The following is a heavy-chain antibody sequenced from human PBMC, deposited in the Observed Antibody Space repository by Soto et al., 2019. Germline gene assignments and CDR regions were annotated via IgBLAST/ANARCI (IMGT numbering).Heavy chain of an antibody. CDR2: FDPEDGET. D-gene: IGHD5-12*01. CDR3: ATDGDGYNGVGAFDI. V-gene: IGHV1-24*01. Sequence: QVQLVQSGAEVKKPGASVKVSCKVSGYTLTELSMHWVRQAPGKGLEWMGGFDPEDGETIYAQKFQGRVNRTEDTSTDTAYMELSSLRSEDTAVYYCATDGDGYNGVGAFDIWGQGTMVTVSS. CDR1: GYTLTELS. J-gene: IGHJ3*02.